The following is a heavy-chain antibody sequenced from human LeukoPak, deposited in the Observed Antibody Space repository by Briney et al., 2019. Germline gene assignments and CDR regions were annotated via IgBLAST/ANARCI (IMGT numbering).Heavy chain of an antibody. V-gene: IGHV4-59*01. Sequence: SETLSLTCTVSGGSISSYYWSWIRQPPGKGLEWIGYIYYSGSTNYNPSLKSRVTISVDTSKNQFSLRLSSVTAADTAVYYCARRELGPFDYWGQGTLVTVSS. J-gene: IGHJ4*02. CDR3: ARRELGPFDY. CDR1: GGSISSYY. D-gene: IGHD7-27*01. CDR2: IYYSGST.